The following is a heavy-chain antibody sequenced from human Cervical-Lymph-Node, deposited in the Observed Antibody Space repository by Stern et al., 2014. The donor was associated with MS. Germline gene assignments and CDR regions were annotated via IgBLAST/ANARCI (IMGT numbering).Heavy chain of an antibody. V-gene: IGHV3-33*08. CDR3: ARDSSGDYVDD. CDR1: GFIFSNYG. D-gene: IGHD3-22*01. Sequence: VQLVESGGGVVQPGRSLRLSCAASGFIFSNYGMHWVRQAPGKGLEWVAVIWYDGSNKYYADSVKGRFTISRDNSKNTLYVQMNSLRAEDTAVYYCARDSSGDYVDDWGQGTLVTVSS. J-gene: IGHJ4*02. CDR2: IWYDGSNK.